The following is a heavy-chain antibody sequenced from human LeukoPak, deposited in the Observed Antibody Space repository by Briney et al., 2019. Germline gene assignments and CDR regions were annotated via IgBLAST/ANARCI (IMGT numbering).Heavy chain of an antibody. CDR3: AAPIVGAAFDY. CDR2: INHSGST. J-gene: IGHJ4*02. V-gene: IGHV4-34*01. D-gene: IGHD1-26*01. Sequence: PSETLSLTCAVYGGSFSGYYWSWIRQPPGKGLEWIGEINHSGSTNYNPSLKSRVTISVDTSKNQFSLKLSSVTAADTAVYYCAAPIVGAAFDYWGQGTLVTVSS. CDR1: GGSFSGYY.